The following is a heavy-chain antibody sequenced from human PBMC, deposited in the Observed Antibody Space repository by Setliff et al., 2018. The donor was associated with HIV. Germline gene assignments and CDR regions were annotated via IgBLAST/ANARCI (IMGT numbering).Heavy chain of an antibody. Sequence: GGSLRLSCAASGFTFSSYAMSWVRQAPGKGLEWVSAISGSGGTTYYADSVQGRFTISRDNSKNTLYLQMNSLRAEDTAIYYCAKGIAVSEVFGYWGQGTLVTVSS. J-gene: IGHJ4*02. CDR2: ISGSGGTT. CDR3: AKGIAVSEVFGY. D-gene: IGHD6-19*01. V-gene: IGHV3-23*01. CDR1: GFTFSSYA.